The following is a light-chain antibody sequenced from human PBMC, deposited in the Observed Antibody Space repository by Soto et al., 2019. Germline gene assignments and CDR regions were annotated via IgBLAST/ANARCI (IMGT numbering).Light chain of an antibody. CDR1: QDIRNY. Sequence: DIQMTQSPSSLSASVGDRVTITFQASQDIRNYLNWYQQKXGKAPKXXIYDASNLETGVPSRFSGSGSGTDFTFTISSLQPEDFAVSYCQQYNNWPRTFGQGTKVDIK. J-gene: IGKJ1*01. CDR3: QQYNNWPRT. CDR2: DAS. V-gene: IGKV1-33*01.